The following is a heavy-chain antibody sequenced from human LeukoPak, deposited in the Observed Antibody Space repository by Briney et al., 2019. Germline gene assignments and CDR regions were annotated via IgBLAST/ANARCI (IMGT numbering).Heavy chain of an antibody. Sequence: ASVKVSCKSSGYTFTSYDINWVRPATGQGLDWMGWMNPNSCNTGYAQKFQGRFTMTTNTSISTAYMELSNLRSEHTAEYYCARVTYSDFWSGYLSYENAFDIWGQGTMVTVSS. CDR1: GYTFTSYD. CDR2: MNPNSCNT. J-gene: IGHJ3*02. D-gene: IGHD3-3*01. CDR3: ARVTYSDFWSGYLSYENAFDI. V-gene: IGHV1-8*01.